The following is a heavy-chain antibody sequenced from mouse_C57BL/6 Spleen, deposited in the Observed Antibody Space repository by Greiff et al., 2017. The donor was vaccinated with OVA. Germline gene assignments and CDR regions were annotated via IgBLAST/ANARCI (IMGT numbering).Heavy chain of an antibody. CDR2: IYPGSGST. D-gene: IGHD1-1*01. J-gene: IGHJ2*01. CDR1: GYTFTSYW. Sequence: VQLQQPGAELVKPGASVKMSCKASGYTFTSYWITWVKQRPGQGLAWIGDIYPGSGSTNYNEKFKSKATLTVDTSSSTAYMQLSSLTSEDSAVYYCARAYGSSYRRFDYWGQGTTLTVSS. V-gene: IGHV1-55*01. CDR3: ARAYGSSYRRFDY.